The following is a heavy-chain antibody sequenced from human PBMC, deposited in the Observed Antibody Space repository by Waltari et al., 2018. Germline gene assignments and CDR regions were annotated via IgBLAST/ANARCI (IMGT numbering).Heavy chain of an antibody. Sequence: EVQVVESGGGLVQPGGSLGLSCAASGFTFSSSGMTGVRQAPGKGCRWVAHIKTDGSETYYVYSVKCRFTISRDNTKNSLYLQMSSLRAEDTAVYYCAIGGVETSWYWRYWGQGTLVTVSS. CDR3: AIGGVETSWYWRY. D-gene: IGHD6-13*01. J-gene: IGHJ4*02. CDR2: IKTDGSET. CDR1: GFTFSSSG. V-gene: IGHV3-7*01.